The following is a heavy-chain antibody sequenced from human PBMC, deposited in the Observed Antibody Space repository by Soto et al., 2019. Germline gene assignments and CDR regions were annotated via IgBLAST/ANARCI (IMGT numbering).Heavy chain of an antibody. J-gene: IGHJ4*02. CDR1: GGSISSSSYY. CDR3: ASTFWGRFYFDY. CDR2: IYYSGST. D-gene: IGHD3-16*01. V-gene: IGHV4-39*01. Sequence: SETLSLTCTVSGGSISSSSYYWGWIRQPPGKGLEWIGSIYYSGSTYYNPSLKSRVTISVDTSKNQFSLKLSSVTAADTAVYYCASTFWGRFYFDYWGQGTLVTVSS.